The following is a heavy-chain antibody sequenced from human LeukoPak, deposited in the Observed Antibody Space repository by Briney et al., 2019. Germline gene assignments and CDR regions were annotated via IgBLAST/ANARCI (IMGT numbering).Heavy chain of an antibody. J-gene: IGHJ4*02. Sequence: GGSLRLSCAVSGFTFSSYWMHWVRQAPGKGLVWVSRTTGDGSVTSYADSVKGRFTISRDNAKNTLFLQMNSLRAEDTAVYYCARGFQQNGANSGCFDYWGQGTLVTVSS. CDR1: GFTFSSYW. V-gene: IGHV3-74*01. CDR2: TTGDGSVT. D-gene: IGHD4-23*01. CDR3: ARGFQQNGANSGCFDY.